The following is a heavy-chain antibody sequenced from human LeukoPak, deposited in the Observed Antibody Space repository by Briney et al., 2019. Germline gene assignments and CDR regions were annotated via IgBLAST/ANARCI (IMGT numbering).Heavy chain of an antibody. CDR2: IYYSGST. CDR1: GGSISSYY. V-gene: IGHV4-59*01. J-gene: IGHJ6*02. CDR3: ARVYYYGMDV. Sequence: PSETLSLTCTVSGGSISSYYWSWIRQPPGRGLEWIGYIYYSGSTNYNPSLKSRVTISVDTSKNQFSLKLSSVTAADTAVYYCARVYYYGMDVWGQGTTVTVSS.